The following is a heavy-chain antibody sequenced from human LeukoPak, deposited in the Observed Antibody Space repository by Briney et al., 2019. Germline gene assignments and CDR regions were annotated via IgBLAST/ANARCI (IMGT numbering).Heavy chain of an antibody. Sequence: SETLSLTCAAYGGSFSGYYWSWIRQPPGKGLEWIGEINHSGSTNYNPSLKSRVTISVDTSKNQFSLKLSSVTAADTAVYYCARALSPYFDYWGQGTLVTVSS. D-gene: IGHD4/OR15-4a*01. V-gene: IGHV4-34*01. CDR3: ARALSPYFDY. J-gene: IGHJ4*02. CDR2: INHSGST. CDR1: GGSFSGYY.